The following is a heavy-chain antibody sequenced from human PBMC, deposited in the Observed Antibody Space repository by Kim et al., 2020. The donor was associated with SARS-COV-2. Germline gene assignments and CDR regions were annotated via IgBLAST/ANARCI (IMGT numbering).Heavy chain of an antibody. CDR2: IYHSGST. V-gene: IGHV4-38-2*02. Sequence: SETLSLTCTVSGYSISSGYYWGWIRQPPGKGLEWIGSIYHSGSTYYNPSLKSRVTISVDTSKNQFSLKLSSVTAADTAVYYCARDNDEWDLLVQVWFDPWGQGTLVTVSS. CDR3: ARDNDEWDLLVQVWFDP. CDR1: GYSISSGYY. J-gene: IGHJ5*02. D-gene: IGHD1-26*01.